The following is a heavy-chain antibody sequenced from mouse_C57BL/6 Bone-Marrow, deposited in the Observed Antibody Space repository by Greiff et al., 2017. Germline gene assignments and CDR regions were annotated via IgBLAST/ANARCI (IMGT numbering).Heavy chain of an antibody. CDR1: GFTFSSYT. CDR3: AGQGE. Sequence: EVKLVESGGGLVKPGGSLKLSRAASGFTFSSYTMSWVRQTPEKRLEWVATISGGGGNTYYPDSVKGRFTISRDNAKNTLYLQMGSLRSDDTAWYYCAGQGEWGQGTMVTVSA. J-gene: IGHJ3*02. CDR2: ISGGGGNT. V-gene: IGHV5-9*01.